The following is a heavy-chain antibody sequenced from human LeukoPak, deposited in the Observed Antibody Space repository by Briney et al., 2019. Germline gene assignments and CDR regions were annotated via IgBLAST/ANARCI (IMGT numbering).Heavy chain of an antibody. Sequence: GGSLRISCAASGFTFSGSATHWVRQASGTGLEWVGRIRSKANSYATAYAASVKGRFTISRDDSKNTAYLHMNSLKTEDTAVYYCARGGGDTWAGNRAFDIWGQGTMVTVSS. D-gene: IGHD6-19*01. CDR3: ARGGGDTWAGNRAFDI. CDR2: IRSKANSYAT. J-gene: IGHJ3*02. CDR1: GFTFSGSA. V-gene: IGHV3-73*01.